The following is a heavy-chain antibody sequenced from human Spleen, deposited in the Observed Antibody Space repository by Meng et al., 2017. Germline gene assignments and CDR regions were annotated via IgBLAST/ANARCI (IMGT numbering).Heavy chain of an antibody. V-gene: IGHV3-21*01. CDR3: ARANSQLLWFGEFFDAFDI. D-gene: IGHD3-10*01. CDR2: ISSSSSYI. J-gene: IGHJ3*02. Sequence: GESLKISCAASGFTFSSYSMNWVRQAPGKGLEWVSSISSSSSYIYYADSVKGRFTISRDNAKNSLYLQMNSLRAEDTAVYYCARANSQLLWFGEFFDAFDIWGQGTMVTVSS. CDR1: GFTFSSYS.